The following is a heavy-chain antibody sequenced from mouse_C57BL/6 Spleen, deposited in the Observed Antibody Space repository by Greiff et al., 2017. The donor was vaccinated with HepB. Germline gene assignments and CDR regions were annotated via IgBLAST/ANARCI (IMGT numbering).Heavy chain of an antibody. CDR1: GYAFSSSW. D-gene: IGHD4-1*01. V-gene: IGHV1-82*01. CDR2: IYPGDGDT. Sequence: VQLQQSGPELVKPGASVKISCKASGYAFSSSWMNWVKQRPGKGLEWIGRIYPGDGDTNYNGKFKGKATLTADKSYSTAYMQLSSLTSEDSAVYFCARNWAYFDYWGQGTTLTVSS. CDR3: ARNWAYFDY. J-gene: IGHJ2*01.